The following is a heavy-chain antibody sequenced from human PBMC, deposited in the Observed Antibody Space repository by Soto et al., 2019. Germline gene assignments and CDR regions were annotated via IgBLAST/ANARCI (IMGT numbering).Heavy chain of an antibody. J-gene: IGHJ4*02. CDR2: ISSSSSYI. D-gene: IGHD2-15*01. CDR3: AKPPADIVVVVAATGHFDY. CDR1: GFTFSSYS. V-gene: IGHV3-21*04. Sequence: EVQLVESGGGLVKPGGSLRLSCAASGFTFSSYSMNWVRQAPGKGLEWVSSISSSSSYIYYADSVKGRFTISRDNSKNTLYLQMNSLRAEDTAVYYCAKPPADIVVVVAATGHFDYWGQGTLVTVSS.